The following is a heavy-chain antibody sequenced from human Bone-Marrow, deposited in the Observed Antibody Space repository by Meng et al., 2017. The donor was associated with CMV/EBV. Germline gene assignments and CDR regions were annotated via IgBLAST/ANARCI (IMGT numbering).Heavy chain of an antibody. CDR2: IDPSGGRT. V-gene: IGHV1-46*01. J-gene: IGHJ4*02. Sequence: ASVKVSCKASGYTFSNYYMNWVRQAPGQGLEWMGIIDPSGGRTRYAQRFQGRVTLTGDTSTSTVYMELSSLKSEDTAVYYCARASLTNGDSDAYYFVFSFWGQGTLVTVSS. CDR3: ARASLTNGDSDAYYFVFSF. CDR1: GYTFSNYY. D-gene: IGHD3-16*01.